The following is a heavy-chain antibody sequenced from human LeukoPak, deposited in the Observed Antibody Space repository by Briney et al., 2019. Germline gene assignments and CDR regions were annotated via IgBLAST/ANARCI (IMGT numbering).Heavy chain of an antibody. V-gene: IGHV4-59*08. J-gene: IGHJ4*01. D-gene: IGHD6-19*01. CDR2: INYSGST. CDR1: GGSFSSYY. CDR3: ARLNRSGWYVDY. Sequence: PSETLSLTCTVSGGSFSSYYWYWIRQPPGRGLEYIGYINYSGSTIYNPSLKSRVTISVDTSKNQFSLKLSSVTAADTAVYYCARLNRSGWYVDYWGQGTLVTVSS.